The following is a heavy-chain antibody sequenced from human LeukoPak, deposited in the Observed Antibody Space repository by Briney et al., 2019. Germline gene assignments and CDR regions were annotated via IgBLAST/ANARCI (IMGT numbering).Heavy chain of an antibody. CDR3: ARTPVYCSGGSCYYYYYAMDV. V-gene: IGHV4-61*01. Sequence: PSETLSLTCTVSGPSVSSGSAYSGWIRQPPGNGLEWIGYIFYSGTTNYSPSLNSRVTMSLDTSENQFSLRLSSLTAADTAVYYCARTPVYCSGGSCYYYYYAMDVWGQGTTVTVSS. J-gene: IGHJ6*02. D-gene: IGHD2-15*01. CDR1: GPSVSSGSAY. CDR2: IFYSGTT.